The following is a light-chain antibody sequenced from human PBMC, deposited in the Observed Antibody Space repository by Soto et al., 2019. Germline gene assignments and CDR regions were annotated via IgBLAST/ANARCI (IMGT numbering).Light chain of an antibody. CDR1: QSVARF. J-gene: IGKJ4*01. V-gene: IGKV3-11*01. CDR3: QQRNFWLT. CDR2: DIS. Sequence: DIVLTQSPATLSLSPGERATLSCRASQSVARFLAWYQQKPGQAPRLLIYDISNRAAGIPARFSGSGSGTDFTLTISSLEPEDFAVYYCQQRNFWLTFGCGTKVDIK.